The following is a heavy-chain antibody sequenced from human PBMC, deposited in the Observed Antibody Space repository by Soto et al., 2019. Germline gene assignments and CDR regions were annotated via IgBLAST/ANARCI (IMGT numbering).Heavy chain of an antibody. Sequence: EVQLVESGGGLVQPGGSLRLSCAASGFTFSSYSMNWVRQAPGKGLEWVSYISSSSSTIYYADSVKGRFTIYRDNAKNSLYLQMNSLRAEXTXVXYCXXXXYNWNQLPYYYYYMDVWGKGTTVTVSS. CDR1: GFTFSSYS. J-gene: IGHJ6*03. D-gene: IGHD1-20*01. CDR3: XXXXYNWNQLPYYYYYMDV. V-gene: IGHV3-48*01. CDR2: ISSSSSTI.